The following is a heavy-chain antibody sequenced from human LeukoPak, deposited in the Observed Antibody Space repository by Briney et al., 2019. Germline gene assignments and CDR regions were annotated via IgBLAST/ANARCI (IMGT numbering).Heavy chain of an antibody. V-gene: IGHV1-18*01. Sequence: SVKVSCKASGYTFTSYGISWVRQAPGQGLEWMGWVSAYNGNTNYAQKLQGRVTMTTDTSTSTAYMELRSLRSDDTAVYYCASSSSGAITPLDYWGQGTLVTVSS. CDR3: ASSSSGAITPLDY. CDR2: VSAYNGNT. D-gene: IGHD1-26*01. CDR1: GYTFTSYG. J-gene: IGHJ4*02.